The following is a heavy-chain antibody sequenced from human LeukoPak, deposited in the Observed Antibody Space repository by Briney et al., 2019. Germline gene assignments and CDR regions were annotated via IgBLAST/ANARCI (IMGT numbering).Heavy chain of an antibody. CDR3: ARIGWLQDFDY. D-gene: IGHD5-24*01. Sequence: ASVKVSCKASGHTFTSYYMHWVRQAPGQGLEWMGIINPSGGSTSYAQKFQGRVTMTRDTSTSTVYMELSSLRSEDTAVYYCARIGWLQDFDYWGQGTLVTVSS. CDR1: GHTFTSYY. V-gene: IGHV1-46*01. J-gene: IGHJ4*02. CDR2: INPSGGST.